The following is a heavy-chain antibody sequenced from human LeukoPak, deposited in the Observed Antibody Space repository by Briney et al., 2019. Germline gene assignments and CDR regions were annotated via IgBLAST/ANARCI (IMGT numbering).Heavy chain of an antibody. Sequence: SQTLSLTCSVSGGSISNYYCIWIRQPPPKGLEYIGSLHVSGINDYTPSLKSRVTISIDGSMNQFSLELSSVTAADTAVYYCARDTYDYYFNPWGQGTLVTVSS. D-gene: IGHD5-12*01. CDR1: GGSISNYY. J-gene: IGHJ5*02. CDR3: ARDTYDYYFNP. CDR2: LHVSGIN. V-gene: IGHV4-59*01.